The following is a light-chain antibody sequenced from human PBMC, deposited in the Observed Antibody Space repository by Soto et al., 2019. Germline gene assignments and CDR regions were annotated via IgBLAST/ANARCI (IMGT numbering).Light chain of an antibody. V-gene: IGKV1-5*01. J-gene: IGKJ1*01. CDR2: DSS. CDR3: QHYGGMWT. CDR1: QSISNR. Sequence: DIQMTQSPSTLSASVGDRVTITCRASQSISNRVAWYQQKPGKAPKVLIYDSSYLESGVPSRFSGSGYGTEFILTISSLHPDDFVTYYCQHYGGMWTLGQGTKVDIK.